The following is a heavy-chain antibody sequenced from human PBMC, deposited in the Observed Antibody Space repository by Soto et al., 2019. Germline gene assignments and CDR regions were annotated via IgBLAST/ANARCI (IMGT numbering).Heavy chain of an antibody. CDR3: AGGGTRESRWFDP. D-gene: IGHD3-22*01. J-gene: IGHJ5*02. CDR2: IYHSGST. Sequence: PSETLSLTCAVSGGSISSGGYSWSWIRQPPGKGLEWIGYIYHSGSTYYNPSLKSRVTISVDRSKNQFSLKLSSVTAADTAVYYCAGGGTRESRWFDPWGQGTLVTVSS. V-gene: IGHV4-30-2*01. CDR1: GGSISSGGYS.